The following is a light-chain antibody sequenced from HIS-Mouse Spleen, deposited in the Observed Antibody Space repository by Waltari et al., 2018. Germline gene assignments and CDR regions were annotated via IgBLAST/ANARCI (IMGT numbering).Light chain of an antibody. CDR2: DDS. Sequence: SYVLTQPPSVSVSPVQTARITSWGNNIGSKSVYSYQQKPGQAPLLVVYDDSDRPSGIPERFSGSNSANTATLTISRVEAGDEADYYCQVWDSSSDHYVFGTGTKVTVL. CDR3: QVWDSSSDHYV. V-gene: IGLV3-21*02. J-gene: IGLJ1*01. CDR1: NIGSKS.